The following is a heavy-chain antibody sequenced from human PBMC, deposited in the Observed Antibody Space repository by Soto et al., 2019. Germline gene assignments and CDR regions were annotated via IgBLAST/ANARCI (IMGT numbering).Heavy chain of an antibody. Sequence: QVQLVQSGAEVKKPGSSVKVSCKASGGTFSSYAISWVRQAPGQGLEWMGGIIPIFGTANYAQKFQGRVTITADESTSTAYMEVSSLRSEDTAVYYCARDAVYHDVGLEWFAPWGQGTLVTVSS. J-gene: IGHJ5*02. CDR2: IIPIFGTA. CDR3: ARDAVYHDVGLEWFAP. CDR1: GGTFSSYA. V-gene: IGHV1-69*01. D-gene: IGHD2-2*01.